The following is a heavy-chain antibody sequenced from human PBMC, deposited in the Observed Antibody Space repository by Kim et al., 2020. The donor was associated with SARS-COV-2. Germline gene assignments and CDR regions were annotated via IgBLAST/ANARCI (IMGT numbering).Heavy chain of an antibody. CDR2: ISYDGSNK. CDR1: GFTFSSCA. V-gene: IGHV3-30-3*01. CDR3: ARDPGSRFRGLTDSYYGMDV. D-gene: IGHD3-10*01. Sequence: GGSLRLSCAASGFTFSSCAMHWVRQAPGKGLEWVADISYDGSNKNYADSVKGRFTISRDNSKNTLYLQMNSLRAEDTALFYCARDPGSRFRGLTDSYYGMDVWGQGTTVTVSS. J-gene: IGHJ6*02.